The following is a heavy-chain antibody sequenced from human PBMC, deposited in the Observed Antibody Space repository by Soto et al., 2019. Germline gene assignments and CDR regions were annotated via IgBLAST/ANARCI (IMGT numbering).Heavy chain of an antibody. Sequence: SETLSLTCTVSGGSISSGGYYWSWIRQHPGKGLEWIGYIYYSGSTYYNPSLKSRVTISVDTSKNQFSLKLSSVTAADTAVYYCARDEVSEYGYYYGMDVWGQGTTVTVSS. CDR3: ARDEVSEYGYYYGMDV. CDR2: IYYSGST. J-gene: IGHJ6*02. D-gene: IGHD6-6*01. CDR1: GGSISSGGYY. V-gene: IGHV4-31*03.